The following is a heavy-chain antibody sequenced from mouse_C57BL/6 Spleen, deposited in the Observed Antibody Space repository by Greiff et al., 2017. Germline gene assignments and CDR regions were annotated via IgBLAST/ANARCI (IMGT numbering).Heavy chain of an antibody. CDR2: IHPNSGST. Sequence: QVQLQQPGAELVKPGASVKLSCKASGYTFTSYWMHWVKQRPGQGLEWIGMIHPNSGSTNYNEKFKSKATLTVDKSSSTAYMQLISLTSEDAAGYYCARRDYYGSSPRYFDVWGTGTTVTVST. V-gene: IGHV1-64*01. J-gene: IGHJ1*03. CDR1: GYTFTSYW. CDR3: ARRDYYGSSPRYFDV. D-gene: IGHD1-1*01.